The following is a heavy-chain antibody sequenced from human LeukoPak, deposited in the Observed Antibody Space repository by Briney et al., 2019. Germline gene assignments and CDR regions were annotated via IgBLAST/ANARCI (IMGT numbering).Heavy chain of an antibody. D-gene: IGHD3-16*01. CDR1: GFTFSSYG. CDR2: ISYDGSNK. V-gene: IGHV3-30*18. Sequence: GGSLRLSCAASGFTFSSYGMHWVRQAAGKGLEGVAVISYDGSNKYYAVSVKGRFTISRDNSKNTLHLQMNSLRAEDAAVYYCAKSHGGYYYYGMDVWGQGTTVTVSS. CDR3: AKSHGGYYYYGMDV. J-gene: IGHJ6*02.